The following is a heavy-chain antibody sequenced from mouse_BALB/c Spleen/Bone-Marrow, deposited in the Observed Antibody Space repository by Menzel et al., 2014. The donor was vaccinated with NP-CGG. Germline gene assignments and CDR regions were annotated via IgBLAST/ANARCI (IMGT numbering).Heavy chain of an antibody. Sequence: EVQVVESGGGLVKPGGSLKLSCAASGFTFSSYAMSWVRQPPEKRLEWVAEISSGGSYTYYPDTVTGRFTISRDNAKNTLYLEMSSLRSEDTAMYYCAREGLRRRAAMDYWGQGTSVTVSS. CDR3: AREGLRRRAAMDY. CDR1: GFTFSSYA. D-gene: IGHD2-4*01. CDR2: ISSGGSYT. V-gene: IGHV5-9-4*01. J-gene: IGHJ4*01.